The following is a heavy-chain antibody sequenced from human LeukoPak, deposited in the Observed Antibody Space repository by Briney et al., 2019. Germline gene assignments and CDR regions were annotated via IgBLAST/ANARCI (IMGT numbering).Heavy chain of an antibody. CDR3: ARAPRGDRVPYFDY. CDR2: INAGNGDT. Sequence: ASVKVSCKASGYTFTSYAMHWVRRAPGQRLEWMGWINAGNGDTKYSQKFQGRVTITRDTSASTAYMEMSSLRSEDTAVYYCARAPRGDRVPYFDYWGQGTLVTVSS. J-gene: IGHJ4*02. CDR1: GYTFTSYA. D-gene: IGHD2-21*02. V-gene: IGHV1-3*01.